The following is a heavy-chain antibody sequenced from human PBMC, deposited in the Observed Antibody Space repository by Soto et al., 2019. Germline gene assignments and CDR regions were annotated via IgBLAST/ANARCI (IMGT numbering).Heavy chain of an antibody. Sequence: QVQLVQSGPEVKKPGSSVRVSCKTSGDTFRTYALSWVRQAPGQGLEWMGGIIPMFGSPTYAEKFQDRVTISADESSSTVYMEVRSLRSEDSAVYYCARPPRPRNFYHVLDVWGQGTTVTVS. J-gene: IGHJ6*02. D-gene: IGHD3-16*01. CDR2: IIPMFGSP. V-gene: IGHV1-69*01. CDR3: ARPPRPRNFYHVLDV. CDR1: GDTFRTYA.